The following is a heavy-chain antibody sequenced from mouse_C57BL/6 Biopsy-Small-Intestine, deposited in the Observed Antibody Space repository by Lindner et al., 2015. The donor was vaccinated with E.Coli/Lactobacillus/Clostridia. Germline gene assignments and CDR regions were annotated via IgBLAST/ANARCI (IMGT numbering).Heavy chain of an antibody. V-gene: IGHV3-3*01. CDR1: GFSINSDCY. Sequence: EVQLQESGPSLVRPSQTLSLTCTVTGFSINSDCYWVWIRQFPGNKLEYIGYTFYSGITYYNPSLESRTYITRDTSKNQFSLKLSSVTTEDTATYFCARDYYYGSYWYFDVWGTGTTVTVSS. CDR2: TFYSGIT. D-gene: IGHD1-1*01. J-gene: IGHJ1*03. CDR3: ARDYYYGSYWYFDV.